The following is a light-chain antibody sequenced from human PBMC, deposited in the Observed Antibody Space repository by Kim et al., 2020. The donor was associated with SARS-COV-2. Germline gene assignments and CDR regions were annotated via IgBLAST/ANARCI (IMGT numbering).Light chain of an antibody. CDR1: QSVSSNY. J-gene: IGKJ1*01. CDR3: QQYGSSPRT. Sequence: SQGERATLACRASQSVSSNYLAWYQQKPGQAPRLLIYGASSRATGIPDRFSGSGSGTDFTLTISRLEPEDFAVYYCQQYGSSPRTFGQGTKVDIK. V-gene: IGKV3-20*01. CDR2: GAS.